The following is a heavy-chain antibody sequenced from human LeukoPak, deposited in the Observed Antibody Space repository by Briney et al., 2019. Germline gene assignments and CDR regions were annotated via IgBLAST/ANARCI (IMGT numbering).Heavy chain of an antibody. CDR3: AKDGDIAVAGVFDY. D-gene: IGHD6-19*01. CDR2: IRYDGSNK. Sequence: PGGSLRLSCAASGFTISSYGMHWVRQAPGKGLEWVAFIRYDGSNKYYADSVKGRFTISRDNSKNTLYLQMNSLRAEDTAVYYCAKDGDIAVAGVFDYWGQGTLVTVSS. CDR1: GFTISSYG. V-gene: IGHV3-30*02. J-gene: IGHJ4*02.